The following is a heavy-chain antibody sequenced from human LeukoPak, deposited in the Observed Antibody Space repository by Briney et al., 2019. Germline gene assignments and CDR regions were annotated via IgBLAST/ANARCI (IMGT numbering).Heavy chain of an antibody. CDR2: INKDGSQK. Sequence: RGSLRLACAPSGLVVSSHGLDWGRRGAGPGLPSVANINKDGSQKYYMDSVRGRFTISRDNAKNSLYLQMNSLRAEDTAVYYCARDGEAPGIYFDLWGQGTPVTVSS. D-gene: IGHD6-13*01. J-gene: IGHJ4*02. V-gene: IGHV3-7*03. CDR1: GLVVSSHG. CDR3: ARDGEAPGIYFDL.